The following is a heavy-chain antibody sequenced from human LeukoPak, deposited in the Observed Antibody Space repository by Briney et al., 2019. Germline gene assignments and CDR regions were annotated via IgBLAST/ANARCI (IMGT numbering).Heavy chain of an antibody. Sequence: SETLSLTCTVSGGSISSHYWTWIRQSPVKGLEWIGDISNSGSTSYNPSLKSRVTISIDTSKNQFSLKLSSVTAADTAVYYCGRDALVGYFSYYYMNVWGKGTTVTVSS. J-gene: IGHJ6*03. V-gene: IGHV4-59*11. CDR3: GRDALVGYFSYYYMNV. CDR2: ISNSGST. CDR1: GGSISSHY. D-gene: IGHD2-15*01.